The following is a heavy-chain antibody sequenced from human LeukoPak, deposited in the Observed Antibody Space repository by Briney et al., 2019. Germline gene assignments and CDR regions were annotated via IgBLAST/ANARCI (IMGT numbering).Heavy chain of an antibody. CDR2: INEDGSTT. D-gene: IGHD6-6*01. CDR1: GFTFSRYW. Sequence: GGSLRLSCAASGFTFSRYWMHWVRQAPGKGLVWVSRINEDGSTTSYADSVKGRFTISRDNVKNTLYLQMNSLRAEDTAVYYCAKDLVYSSSVVSRDAFDIWGQGTMVTVSS. V-gene: IGHV3-74*01. CDR3: AKDLVYSSSVVSRDAFDI. J-gene: IGHJ3*02.